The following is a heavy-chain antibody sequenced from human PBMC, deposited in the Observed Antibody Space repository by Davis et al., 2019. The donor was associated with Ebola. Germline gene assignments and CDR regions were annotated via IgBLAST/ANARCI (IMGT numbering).Heavy chain of an antibody. V-gene: IGHV3-23*01. Sequence: GESLKISCAASGFTFSSYAMTWVRQAPGKGLEWVSGISGSGGSTYYADSVKGRFTISRDNSKNTLYLQMNSLRAEDTAVYYCARDGFGASPWELLPYYGMDVWGKGTTVTVSS. CDR3: ARDGFGASPWELLPYYGMDV. J-gene: IGHJ6*04. CDR2: ISGSGGST. CDR1: GFTFSSYA. D-gene: IGHD1-26*01.